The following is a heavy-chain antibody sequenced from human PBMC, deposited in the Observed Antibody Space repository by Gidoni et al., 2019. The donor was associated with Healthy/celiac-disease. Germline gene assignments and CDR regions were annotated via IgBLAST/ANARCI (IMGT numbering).Heavy chain of an antibody. Sequence: QLQLQESGPGLVKPSETLSLTCTVSGGSISSSSYYWGWIRQPPGKGLELIGSIYYRGSTYYNPSLKSRVTISVDTSKNQFSLKLRSVTAADTAVYYCASQTYYYDSSGYYPDYWGQGTLVTVSS. CDR1: GGSISSSSYY. D-gene: IGHD3-22*01. CDR2: IYYRGST. V-gene: IGHV4-39*01. CDR3: ASQTYYYDSSGYYPDY. J-gene: IGHJ4*02.